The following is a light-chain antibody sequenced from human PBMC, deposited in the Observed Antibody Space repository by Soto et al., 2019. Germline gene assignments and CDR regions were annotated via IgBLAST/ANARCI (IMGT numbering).Light chain of an antibody. J-gene: IGKJ1*01. CDR3: DQYDSYDMWT. CDR1: HSISKW. V-gene: IGKV1-5*01. CDR2: GAS. Sequence: DIQMPQSPSTLSASVGDRVIITCRASHSISKWLAWYQQKPGKAPKLLIYGASSLESGVPTRFSGSGSGTEFTITISSLQPDDFATYYCDQYDSYDMWTFGRGTKVDIK.